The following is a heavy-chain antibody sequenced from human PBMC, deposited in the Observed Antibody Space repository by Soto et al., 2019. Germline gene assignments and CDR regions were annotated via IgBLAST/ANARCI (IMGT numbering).Heavy chain of an antibody. CDR3: AKLPHRYSSGIDY. CDR1: GFTFSSYA. D-gene: IGHD6-19*01. CDR2: INSNGGST. Sequence: GGSLRLSCAASGFTFSSYAMSWVRQAPGKGLEWVSAINSNGGSTYYADSVKGRFTISRDNSKNMLYLQMNSLRAEDTAVYYCAKLPHRYSSGIDYWGQGTLVTVSS. J-gene: IGHJ4*02. V-gene: IGHV3-23*01.